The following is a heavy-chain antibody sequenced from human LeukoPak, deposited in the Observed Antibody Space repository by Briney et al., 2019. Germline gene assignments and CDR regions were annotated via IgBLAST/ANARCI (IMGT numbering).Heavy chain of an antibody. CDR1: GGSISSYY. J-gene: IGHJ2*01. V-gene: IGHV4-59*01. CDR3: AGASVRYFDLWYFDL. CDR2: IYYSGST. D-gene: IGHD3-9*01. Sequence: SETLSLTCTVSGGSISSYYWSWIRQPPGKGLEWIGYIYYSGSTNYNPSLKSRVTISVDTSKNQFSLKLSSVTAADTAVYYCAGASVRYFDLWYFDLWGRGTLVTVSS.